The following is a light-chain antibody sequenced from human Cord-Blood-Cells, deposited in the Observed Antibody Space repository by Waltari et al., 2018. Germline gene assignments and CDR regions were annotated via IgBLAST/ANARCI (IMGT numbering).Light chain of an antibody. V-gene: IGLV3-1*01. Sequence: SYELTQPPSVPVSPGQPASLTCPGDKLGVTYACWYQQKPGQSPVMVIYQDSKRPSGSPERFSGSNSGNTATLTISGTQAMDEADYYCQAWDSSTVVFGGGTKLTVL. J-gene: IGLJ2*01. CDR3: QAWDSSTVV. CDR2: QDS. CDR1: KLGVTY.